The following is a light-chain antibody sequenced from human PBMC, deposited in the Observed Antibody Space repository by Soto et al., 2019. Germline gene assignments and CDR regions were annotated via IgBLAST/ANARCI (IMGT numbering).Light chain of an antibody. CDR3: QQYGSSPSWK. J-gene: IGKJ1*01. V-gene: IGKV3-20*01. CDR2: GAS. CDR1: QSVSSNF. Sequence: IVMTHSPATLSVSPGERATLSCRASQSVSSNFLAWYQEKPGQAPRLLIYGASSRATGIPDRFSGSGSGTDFTLTISRLEPEDFGVYFCQQYGSSPSWKFGQGTKVDIK.